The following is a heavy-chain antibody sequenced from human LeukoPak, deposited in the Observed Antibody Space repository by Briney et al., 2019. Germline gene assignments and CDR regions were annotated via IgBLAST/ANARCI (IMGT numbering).Heavy chain of an antibody. V-gene: IGHV1-2*02. CDR2: INPNSGGT. Sequence: GASVKVSCKASGYTFTGYYMHWVRQAPGQGLEWMGWINPNSGGTNYAQKFQGRVTMTRDTSTSTVYMELSSLRSEDTAVYYCARERDGTFYFDFWGQGTLVTVSS. J-gene: IGHJ4*02. CDR3: ARERDGTFYFDF. CDR1: GYTFTGYY.